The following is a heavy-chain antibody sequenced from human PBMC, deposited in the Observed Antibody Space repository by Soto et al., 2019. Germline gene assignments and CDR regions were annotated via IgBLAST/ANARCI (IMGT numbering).Heavy chain of an antibody. Sequence: QVQLVQSGAEVKKPGASVKVSCKASGYTFTSYAMHWVRQAPGQRLEWMEWINAGNGNTKYSQKFQGRVTITRDTSASTAYMELSSLRYEETAVYYCARSSGYYYVDYWGQGTLVSVSS. J-gene: IGHJ4*02. CDR1: GYTFTSYA. V-gene: IGHV1-3*01. D-gene: IGHD3-22*01. CDR3: ARSSGYYYVDY. CDR2: INAGNGNT.